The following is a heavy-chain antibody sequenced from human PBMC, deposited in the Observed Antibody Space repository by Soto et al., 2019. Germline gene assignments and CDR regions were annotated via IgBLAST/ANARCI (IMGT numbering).Heavy chain of an antibody. D-gene: IGHD2-8*01. CDR3: AIKLYTGYYYYYGMDV. J-gene: IGHJ6*02. CDR2: NPNSGNT. CDR1: GGTFSSYA. V-gene: IGHV1-8*02. Sequence: ASVKVSCKASGGTFSSYAMRWVRQSPGQGLEWMNPNSGNTGYAQKFQGKITMTRNTSISTAYMELSSLRSEDTAVYYCAIKLYTGYYYYYGMDVWGQGTTVTVSS.